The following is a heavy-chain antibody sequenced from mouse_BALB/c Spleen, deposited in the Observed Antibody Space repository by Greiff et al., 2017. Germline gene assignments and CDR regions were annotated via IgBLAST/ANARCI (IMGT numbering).Heavy chain of an antibody. J-gene: IGHJ4*01. D-gene: IGHD2-4*01. CDR1: GYTFTDYE. CDR3: TRRLRRPYCDAMDY. CDR2: IDPETGGT. V-gene: IGHV1-15*01. Sequence: QVQLQQSGAELVRPGASVTLSCKASGYTFTDYEMHWVKQTPVHGLEWIGAIDPETGGTAYNQKFKGKATLTADKSSSTAYMELRSLTSEDSAVYYCTRRLRRPYCDAMDYWGQGTSVTVSS.